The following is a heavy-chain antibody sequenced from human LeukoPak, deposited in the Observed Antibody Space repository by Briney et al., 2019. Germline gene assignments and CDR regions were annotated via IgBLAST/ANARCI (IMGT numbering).Heavy chain of an antibody. CDR3: AADGPADLFDGSEDPPRDAFEI. CDR1: GFTFSSST. V-gene: IGHV1-58*02. J-gene: IGHJ3*02. D-gene: IGHD3-22*01. CDR2: IVVGSGNT. Sequence: SVKVSCKASGFTFSSSTMQWVRQARGQRLKWIGWIVVGSGNTNYAQKFQERVTISRDMSTSTAYMELSSLTSEDTAVFYCAADGPADLFDGSEDPPRDAFEIWGQGTMVTVSS.